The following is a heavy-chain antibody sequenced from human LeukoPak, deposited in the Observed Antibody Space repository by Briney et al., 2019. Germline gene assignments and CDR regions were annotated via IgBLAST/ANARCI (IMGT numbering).Heavy chain of an antibody. J-gene: IGHJ4*02. CDR2: IYTSGST. Sequence: KPSETLSLTCTVSGGSISSYYWSWIRQPAGKGQEWIGRIYTSGSTNYNPFLKSRVTMSVDTSKNQFSLKLSSVTAADTAVYYCAGRGDGPYSSSWSPFDYWGQGTLVTVSS. CDR1: GGSISSYY. V-gene: IGHV4-4*07. D-gene: IGHD6-13*01. CDR3: AGRGDGPYSSSWSPFDY.